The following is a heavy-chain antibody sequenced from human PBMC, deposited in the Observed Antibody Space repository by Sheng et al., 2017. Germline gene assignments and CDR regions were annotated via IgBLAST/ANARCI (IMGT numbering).Heavy chain of an antibody. V-gene: IGHV3-33*01. CDR3: ARGDSGYPFDY. CDR1: GFTFSSYG. D-gene: IGHD5-12*01. Sequence: QVQLVESGGGVVQPGRSLRLSCAASGFTFSSYGMHWVRQAPGKGLEWVAVIWYDGSNKYYADSVKGRFTISRDNSKNTLYLQMNSLRAEDTAVYYCARGDSGYPFDYWGQGTLVTV. CDR2: IWYDGSNK. J-gene: IGHJ4*02.